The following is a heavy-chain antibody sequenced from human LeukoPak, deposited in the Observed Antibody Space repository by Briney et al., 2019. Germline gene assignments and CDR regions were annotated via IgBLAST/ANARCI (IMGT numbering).Heavy chain of an antibody. CDR3: ARARIAAAGTILSRLGAFDI. CDR1: GFTFDDYG. CDR2: INWNGGST. Sequence: PGGSLRLSCAASGFTFDDYGMSWVRQAPGKGLEWVSGINWNGGSTGYADSVKGRFTISRDNVKNSLYLQMNSLRAEDTALYYCARARIAAAGTILSRLGAFDIWGQGTMVTVSS. J-gene: IGHJ3*02. V-gene: IGHV3-20*04. D-gene: IGHD6-13*01.